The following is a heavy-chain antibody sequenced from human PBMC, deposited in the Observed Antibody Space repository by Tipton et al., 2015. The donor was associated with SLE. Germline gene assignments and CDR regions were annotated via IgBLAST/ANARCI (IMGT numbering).Heavy chain of an antibody. CDR2: ISTYNGNT. Sequence: QLVQSGAEVKKNGASVKVSCKASGYTFTSYGISWVRQAPGQGLEWMGWISTYNGNTNYAQKLQGRVTMTTDTSTSTAYMELRSLRSDDTAVYYCAGANPFYTGYDFDYWGQGTLVTVSS. D-gene: IGHD5-12*01. CDR3: AGANPFYTGYDFDY. V-gene: IGHV1-18*01. J-gene: IGHJ4*02. CDR1: GYTFTSYG.